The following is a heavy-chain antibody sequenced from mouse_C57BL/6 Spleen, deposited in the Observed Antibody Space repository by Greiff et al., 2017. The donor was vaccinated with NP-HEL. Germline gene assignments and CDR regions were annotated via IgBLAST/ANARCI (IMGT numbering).Heavy chain of an antibody. Sequence: EVHLVESGGGLVKPGGSLKLSCAASGFTFSDYGMHWVRQAPEKGLEWVAYISSGSSTIYYADTVKGRFTISRDNAKNTLFLQMTSLRSEDTAMYYCARRVGGYYAMDYWGQGTSVTVSS. CDR2: ISSGSSTI. CDR1: GFTFSDYG. CDR3: ARRVGGYYAMDY. V-gene: IGHV5-17*01. J-gene: IGHJ4*01. D-gene: IGHD1-1*02.